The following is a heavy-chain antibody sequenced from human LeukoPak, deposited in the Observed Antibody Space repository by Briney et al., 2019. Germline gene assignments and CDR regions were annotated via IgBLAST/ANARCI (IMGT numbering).Heavy chain of an antibody. CDR3: AKERASYGVPGLFDY. Sequence: GGSLGLSCAASGFTFSSYAMSWVRQAPGKGLEWVSAISASGYSTHYADSVKGRFTISRDNSKNTLYLQMNSLRAEDTAVYYCAKERASYGVPGLFDYWGQGTLVTVSS. CDR2: ISASGYST. J-gene: IGHJ4*02. CDR1: GFTFSSYA. V-gene: IGHV3-23*01. D-gene: IGHD5-18*01.